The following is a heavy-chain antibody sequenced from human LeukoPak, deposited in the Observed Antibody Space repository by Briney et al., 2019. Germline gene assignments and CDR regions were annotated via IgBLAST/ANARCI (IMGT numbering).Heavy chain of an antibody. J-gene: IGHJ4*02. CDR3: ARARYCSSTSCYHGLFDYFDY. V-gene: IGHV1-69*13. Sequence: ASVKVSCKASGGTFSSYAISWVRQAPGQGLEWMGGIIPIFGTANYAQKFQGRVTITADESTSTAYMELSSLRSEDTAVYYCARARYCSSTSCYHGLFDYFDYWGQGTLVTVSS. CDR2: IIPIFGTA. D-gene: IGHD2-2*01. CDR1: GGTFSSYA.